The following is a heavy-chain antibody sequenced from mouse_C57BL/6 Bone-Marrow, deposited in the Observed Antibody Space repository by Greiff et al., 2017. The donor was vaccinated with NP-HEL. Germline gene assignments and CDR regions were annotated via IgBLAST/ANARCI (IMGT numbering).Heavy chain of an antibody. CDR1: GYTFTSYG. CDR3: ARSILGRRGAY. Sequence: VQLQQSGAELARPGASVKLSCKASGYTFTSYGISWVKQRTGQGLEWIGEIYPRSGNTYYNEKFKGKATLTADKSSSTAYMELRSLTSEDSAVYFCARSILGRRGAYWGQGTLVTVSA. D-gene: IGHD4-1*01. CDR2: IYPRSGNT. J-gene: IGHJ3*01. V-gene: IGHV1-81*01.